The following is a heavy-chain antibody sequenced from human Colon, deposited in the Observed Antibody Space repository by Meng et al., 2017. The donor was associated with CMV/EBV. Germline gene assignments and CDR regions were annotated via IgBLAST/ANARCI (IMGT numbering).Heavy chain of an antibody. Sequence: EVQLVESGGGSVKPGGSLRLSCLASGFPFSNVWMSWVRQAPGKGPEWVGRIKRKSDGGTADYAAPVKGRFTISRDDSKTTLYLQMNSLRSEDTAVYYCTTAYGRGTGDYWGHGTRVTVSS. CDR2: IKRKSDGGTA. CDR3: TTAYGRGTGDY. CDR1: GFPFSNVW. D-gene: IGHD1-14*01. J-gene: IGHJ4*01. V-gene: IGHV3-15*01.